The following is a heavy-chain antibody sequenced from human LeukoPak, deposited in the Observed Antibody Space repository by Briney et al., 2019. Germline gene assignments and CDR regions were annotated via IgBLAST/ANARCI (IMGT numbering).Heavy chain of an antibody. CDR1: GFTFSSYA. D-gene: IGHD3-10*01. CDR2: ISYDGSNK. V-gene: IGHV3-30-3*01. Sequence: GGSLRLSCAASGFTFSSYAMSWVRQAPGKGLEWVAVISYDGSNKYYADSVKGRFTISRDNSKNTLYLQMNSLRAEDTAVYYCARNVWFGEPPSFDYWGQGTLVTVSS. J-gene: IGHJ4*02. CDR3: ARNVWFGEPPSFDY.